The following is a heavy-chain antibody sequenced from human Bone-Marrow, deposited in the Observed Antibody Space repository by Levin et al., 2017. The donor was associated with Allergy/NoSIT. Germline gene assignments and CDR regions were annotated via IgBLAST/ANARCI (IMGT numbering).Heavy chain of an antibody. CDR3: GRGDLKLEPTGLTKRNWFDP. CDR1: GFTFSDYY. CDR2: ISGSGAII. V-gene: IGHV3-11*01. J-gene: IGHJ5*02. Sequence: GGSLRLSCAASGFTFSDYYMGWVRQAPGKGLEWVSYISGSGAIIYYTDSVKGRFTISRDNAKNSLHLQMNSLRGDDTAVYYCGRGDLKLEPTGLTKRNWFDPWGQGTLVTVSS. D-gene: IGHD1-1*01.